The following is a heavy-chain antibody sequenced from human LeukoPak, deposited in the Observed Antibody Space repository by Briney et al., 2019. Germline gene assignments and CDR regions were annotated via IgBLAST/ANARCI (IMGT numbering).Heavy chain of an antibody. CDR1: GASISSHY. J-gene: IGHJ3*01. Sequence: SETLSLTCTVSGASISSHYWSWIRQPAGKGLEWIGRTYISGSTNYNPSLKSRVTMSLDTSKNQFSLRLSSVTAADTAMYYCARDRGDKLPGDLWGQGTMVTVSS. CDR2: TYISGST. V-gene: IGHV4-4*07. CDR3: ARDRGDKLPGDL. D-gene: IGHD1-7*01.